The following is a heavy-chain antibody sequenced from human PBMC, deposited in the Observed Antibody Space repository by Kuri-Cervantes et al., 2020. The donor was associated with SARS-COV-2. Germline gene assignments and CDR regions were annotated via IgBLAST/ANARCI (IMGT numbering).Heavy chain of an antibody. Sequence: LLLTCAASGFTFSSYAMHWVRQAPGKGLQWVAVISYDGSNKYYADSVKGRFTISRDNSKNTLYLQMNSLRAEDTAVYYCARELGGPYIFDYWGQGTLVTVSS. V-gene: IGHV3-30-3*01. CDR2: ISYDGSNK. D-gene: IGHD1-26*01. J-gene: IGHJ4*02. CDR1: GFTFSSYA. CDR3: ARELGGPYIFDY.